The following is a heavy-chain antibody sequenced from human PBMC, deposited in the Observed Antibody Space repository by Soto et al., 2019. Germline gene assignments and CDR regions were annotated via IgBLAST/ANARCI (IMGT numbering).Heavy chain of an antibody. J-gene: IGHJ6*02. CDR2: LKSDNGGA. V-gene: IGHV1-2*02. D-gene: IGHD3-10*01. CDR1: GGSLNSHH. CDR3: AGDLCPLGSGSPCPTYGLDV. Sequence: VKRASKTSGGSLNSHHIHWVRQVSGKRLEYLGWLKSDNGGAYYAPKFQGRVTFTRDTSTTTAYMELSGLRSDDTDVYFCAGDLCPLGSGSPCPTYGLDVWGQRTTVTASS.